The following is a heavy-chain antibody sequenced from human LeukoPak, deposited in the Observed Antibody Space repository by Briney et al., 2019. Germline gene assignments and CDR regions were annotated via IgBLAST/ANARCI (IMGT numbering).Heavy chain of an antibody. CDR3: ARGLWFGESRPYYYDY. V-gene: IGHV4-34*01. J-gene: IGHJ4*02. D-gene: IGHD3-10*01. Sequence: SETLSLTCAVYGGSFSGYYWSWIRQPPGKGLEWIGEINDSGSTDYNPSLRSRVTISVDTSMNQFSLKMRSVTAADTADYYCARGLWFGESRPYYYDYWGQGNLVTVST. CDR1: GGSFSGYY. CDR2: INDSGST.